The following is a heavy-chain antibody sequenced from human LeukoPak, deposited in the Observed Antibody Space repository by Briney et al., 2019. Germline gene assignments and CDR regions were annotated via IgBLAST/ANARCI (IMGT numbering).Heavy chain of an antibody. Sequence: GGSLRLSCAASGFTFRVYYMSWIRQAPGKGLEWVSYISSSGSTVYYADSVKGRFTISRDNAKNSLYLQTNSLRAEDTAVYYCARAGGSSWYANDAFDIWGQGTMVTVSS. J-gene: IGHJ3*02. CDR1: GFTFRVYY. CDR3: ARAGGSSWYANDAFDI. D-gene: IGHD6-13*01. CDR2: ISSSGSTV. V-gene: IGHV3-11*04.